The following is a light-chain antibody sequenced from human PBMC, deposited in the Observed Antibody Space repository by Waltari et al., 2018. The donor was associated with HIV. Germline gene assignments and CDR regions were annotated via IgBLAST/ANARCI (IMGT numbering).Light chain of an antibody. J-gene: IGLJ1*01. V-gene: IGLV3-1*01. CDR2: QDS. Sequence: SYDLTQPPSVSVSPGQTARLTCSVVHLDNKYIWWYHQKSGQSPVLVIYQDSKRPPGIPARFSGSHSGHTATLTISGTQTVDEADYYCQTWDNNFYVFGSGTKVTVL. CDR1: HLDNKY. CDR3: QTWDNNFYV.